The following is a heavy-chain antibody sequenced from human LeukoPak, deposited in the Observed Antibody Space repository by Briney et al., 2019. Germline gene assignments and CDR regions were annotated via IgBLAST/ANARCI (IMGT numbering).Heavy chain of an antibody. CDR2: FYPGDSDT. J-gene: IGHJ6*02. Sequence: GESLKISCKGSGYSFTSYWIGWVRQMPGKGLEWMGIFYPGDSDTRYSPSFQGQVTISADKSISTAYLQWSSLKASDTAMYYCARGSSGQDDYYYGMDVWAKGPRSPSP. CDR3: ARGSSGQDDYYYGMDV. CDR1: GYSFTSYW. V-gene: IGHV5-51*01.